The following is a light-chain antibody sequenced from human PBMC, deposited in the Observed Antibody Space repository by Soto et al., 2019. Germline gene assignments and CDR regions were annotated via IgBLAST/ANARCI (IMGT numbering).Light chain of an antibody. CDR2: DAS. CDR3: QRYDSYHRT. V-gene: IGKV1-5*01. CDR1: QSIGTY. J-gene: IGKJ1*01. Sequence: DIQMTQSPSTLSASAGDRVTITCRASQSIGTYLAWYQQKPGKAPKLLIYDASSLESGVPSRFSASGSGTEFILTINSLQPVDFATYYCQRYDSYHRTFGQGTKVDIK.